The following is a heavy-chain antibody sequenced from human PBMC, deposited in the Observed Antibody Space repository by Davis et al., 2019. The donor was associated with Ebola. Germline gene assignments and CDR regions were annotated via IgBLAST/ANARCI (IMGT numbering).Heavy chain of an antibody. CDR1: GFTFSTYS. Sequence: GESLKISCAASGFTFSTYSMSWVRQAPGKGLEWFSSISSDSDYIYYADSAKGRFTISRDNAKNSLYLQMNSLRAEDTAVYYCAKDGELSHWGQGTLVTVSS. CDR3: AKDGELSH. D-gene: IGHD3-10*01. CDR2: ISSDSDYI. J-gene: IGHJ4*02. V-gene: IGHV3-21*01.